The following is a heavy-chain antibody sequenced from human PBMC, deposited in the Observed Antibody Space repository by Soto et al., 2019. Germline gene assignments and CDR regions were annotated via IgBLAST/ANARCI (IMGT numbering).Heavy chain of an antibody. D-gene: IGHD1-26*01. CDR2: ISGSGGST. J-gene: IGHJ6*02. CDR1: GFTFSNYA. CDR3: ANPPPTMESTIYYYYGMDV. Sequence: EVQLWESGGGLVQPGGSLRLSCAASGFTFSNYAMTWVRQAPGKGLEWVSAISGSGGSTYYADSVKGRFTISRDNSKNTLYLQMDSLRAADTAVYYCANPPPTMESTIYYYYGMDVWGQGTTVTVSS. V-gene: IGHV3-23*01.